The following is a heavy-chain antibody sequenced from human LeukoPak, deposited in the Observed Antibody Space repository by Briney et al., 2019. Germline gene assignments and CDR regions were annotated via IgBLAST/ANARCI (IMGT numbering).Heavy chain of an antibody. CDR1: GGSISSYY. J-gene: IGHJ1*01. Sequence: PSETLSLTCTVSGGSISSYYWSWIRQPPGKGLEWIGYIYYSGSTNYNPSLKSRVTISVDTSKNQFSLKLSSVTAADTAVYYCAKEISAVAGTKYFQHWGQGTLVTVSS. CDR2: IYYSGST. CDR3: AKEISAVAGTKYFQH. D-gene: IGHD6-19*01. V-gene: IGHV4-59*01.